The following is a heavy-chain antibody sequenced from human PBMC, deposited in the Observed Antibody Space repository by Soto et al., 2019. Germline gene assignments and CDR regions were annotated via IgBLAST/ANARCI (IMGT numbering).Heavy chain of an antibody. V-gene: IGHV3-30*18. Sequence: QVQLVESGGGVVQPGRSLRLSCAASGLTFSSYGMHWVRQAPGKGLEWVAVISYDGSNKYYADSVKGRFTISRDNSKNTLYLQMNSLRAEDTAVYYCAKSRGGFLTSWGQGTLVTVSP. D-gene: IGHD3-16*01. CDR3: AKSRGGFLTS. CDR1: GLTFSSYG. CDR2: ISYDGSNK. J-gene: IGHJ4*02.